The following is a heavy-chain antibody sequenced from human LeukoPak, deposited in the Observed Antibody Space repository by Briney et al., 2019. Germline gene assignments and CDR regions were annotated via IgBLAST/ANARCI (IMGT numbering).Heavy chain of an antibody. J-gene: IGHJ4*02. CDR2: ISGSGGST. V-gene: IGHV3-23*01. CDR1: GFTFSSYA. Sequence: GGSLRLSCAASGFTFSSYAMSWVRQAPGKGLEWVSAISGSGGSTYYADSVKGRFTISRDNSKNTLYPQMNSLRAEDTAVYYCAKDHGSGSYYSFDYWGQGTLVTVSS. CDR3: AKDHGSGSYYSFDY. D-gene: IGHD3-10*01.